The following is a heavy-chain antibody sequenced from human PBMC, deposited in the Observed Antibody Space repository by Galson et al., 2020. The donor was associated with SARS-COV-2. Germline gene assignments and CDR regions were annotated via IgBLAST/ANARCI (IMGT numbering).Heavy chain of an antibody. D-gene: IGHD1-26*01. Sequence: ASVKVSCKASGYTFTDFYVHCVRQAPGQGLEWMGWINPNTSDTHYAQRFQGRVTVTRDTSISTAYLELSSLRSDDTAVYYCARAPRWEPGRFDRWGQGTLVTVSS. J-gene: IGHJ5*02. CDR2: INPNTSDT. V-gene: IGHV1-2*02. CDR3: ARAPRWEPGRFDR. CDR1: GYTFTDFY.